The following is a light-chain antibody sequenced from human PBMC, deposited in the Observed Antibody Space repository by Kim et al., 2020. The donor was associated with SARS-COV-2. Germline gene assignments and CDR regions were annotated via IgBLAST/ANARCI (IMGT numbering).Light chain of an antibody. J-gene: IGKJ2*01. CDR1: QSIRSN. CDR3: QQYDDWPPYT. Sequence: VSPGESATLSCRASQSIRSNLAWYQQKLGQAPRLLIYDASTRTTGIPARFSGSGSGTEFTLTISSLQSEDIAVYYCQQYDDWPPYTFGQGTKLEIK. CDR2: DAS. V-gene: IGKV3-15*01.